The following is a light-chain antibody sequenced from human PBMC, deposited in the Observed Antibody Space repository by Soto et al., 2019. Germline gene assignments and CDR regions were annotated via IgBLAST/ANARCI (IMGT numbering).Light chain of an antibody. CDR3: QQSYSTPGT. CDR2: AAS. V-gene: IGKV1-39*01. CDR1: QSISSY. J-gene: IGKJ1*01. Sequence: DRVTITFRASQSISSYLNWYQQKPGKAPKLLIYAASSLQSGVPSRFSGSGSGTDFTLTISSLQPEDFATYYCQQSYSTPGTFGQGTKVDI.